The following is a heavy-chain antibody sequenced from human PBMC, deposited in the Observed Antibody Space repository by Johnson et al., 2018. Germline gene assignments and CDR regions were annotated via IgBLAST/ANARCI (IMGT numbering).Heavy chain of an antibody. CDR1: GFTFSSYA. Sequence: VQLLESGGGVVQPGRSLRLSCAASGFTFSSYAMHWVRQAPGKGLEWVAVISYDGSNKYYADSVKGRFTISRDNSKNTLYLQMNSLRAEDTAVYYCARGDSSGYYDAFDIWGQGTMVTVSS. CDR2: ISYDGSNK. J-gene: IGHJ3*02. V-gene: IGHV3-30-3*01. CDR3: ARGDSSGYYDAFDI. D-gene: IGHD3-22*01.